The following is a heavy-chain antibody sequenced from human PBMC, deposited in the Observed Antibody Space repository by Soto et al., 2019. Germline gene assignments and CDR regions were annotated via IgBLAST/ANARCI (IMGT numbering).Heavy chain of an antibody. D-gene: IGHD3-10*01. V-gene: IGHV3-33*01. Sequence: GGSLRLSCAASGFNFSSYGMHWVRQAPGKGLEWVSVIWYDGSNKYYADSVKGRFTMSRDNSKNTLYLQMNSLRVEDTAVYYCARADVYPVVSQWFGDLFDYFDYCSQRTLVPVSA. CDR3: ARADVYPVVSQWFGDLFDYFDY. J-gene: IGHJ4*02. CDR1: GFNFSSYG. CDR2: IWYDGSNK.